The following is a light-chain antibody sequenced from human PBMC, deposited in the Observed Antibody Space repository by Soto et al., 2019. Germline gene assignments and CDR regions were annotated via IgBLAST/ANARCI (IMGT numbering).Light chain of an antibody. Sequence: TPVTQSPSSPSASGGDSVTITCPASQGISSFLAWYQQKPGKAPKLLIYAASTLQSGVPSRFSGSGSGTDFTLTISSLQPEDFATYFCQQLNSYPITFGQGTRLEIK. V-gene: IGKV1-9*01. CDR1: QGISSF. CDR3: QQLNSYPIT. J-gene: IGKJ5*01. CDR2: AAS.